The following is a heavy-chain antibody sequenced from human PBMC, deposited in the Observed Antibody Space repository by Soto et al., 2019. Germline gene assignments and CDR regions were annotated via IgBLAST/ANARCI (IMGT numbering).Heavy chain of an antibody. J-gene: IGHJ4*02. CDR2: IIPIFGTA. CDR3: ARVGPYYYDSSGYASPKFDY. CDR1: GGTFSSYA. D-gene: IGHD3-22*01. V-gene: IGHV1-69*13. Sequence: SVKVSCKASGGTFSSYAISWVRQAPGQGLEWMGGIIPIFGTANYAQKFQGRVKITADEYTSKDYMELRSLRSEQTAVYYCARVGPYYYDSSGYASPKFDYWGQGTLVTVSS.